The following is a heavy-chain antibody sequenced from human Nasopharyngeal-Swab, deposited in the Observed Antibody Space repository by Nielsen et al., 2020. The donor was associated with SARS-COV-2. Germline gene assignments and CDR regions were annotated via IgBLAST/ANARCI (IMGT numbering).Heavy chain of an antibody. CDR2: INGDAKET. CDR3: ARGWSNYGGDIHY. V-gene: IGHV3-23*01. CDR1: GFTFTTYA. J-gene: IGHJ4*02. Sequence: GESLKISCVASGFTFTTYAMNWVRQAPGKGLEWVSSINGDAKETFYADSVRGRFTIARDNSGNALYLQMTSLRADDTALYYCARGWSNYGGDIHYWGQGTLVTVAS. D-gene: IGHD4-23*01.